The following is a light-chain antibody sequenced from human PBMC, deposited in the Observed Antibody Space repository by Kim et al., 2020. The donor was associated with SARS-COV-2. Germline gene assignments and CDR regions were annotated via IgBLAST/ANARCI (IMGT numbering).Light chain of an antibody. CDR3: QQYNNYWGT. V-gene: IGKV1-5*01. Sequence: DIQMTQSPSTLSASIGDRVTITCRASQNVKNWLAWYQQKPGKAPKLLIYDASILGSAVPSRFSGRGSGTEFTLTISSLQADDFATYSCQQYNNYWGTFGQGTKVEVK. CDR2: DAS. J-gene: IGKJ1*01. CDR1: QNVKNW.